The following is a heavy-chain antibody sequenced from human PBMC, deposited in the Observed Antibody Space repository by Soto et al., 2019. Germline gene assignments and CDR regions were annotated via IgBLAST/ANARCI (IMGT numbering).Heavy chain of an antibody. D-gene: IGHD1-1*01. CDR1: GDSISSADYY. J-gene: IGHJ6*02. V-gene: IGHV4-30-4*01. Sequence: QVQLQESGPGLVRPSQTLSLTCTVSGDSISSADYYWSWIRQTPGKGLEWIGHIFYSGTTYYNPSLKSRLTISQDTSKNHFSLRLTSVTAADTAVYYCARDLWVEPELYYYGMDVWGQGTTVTVSS. CDR2: IFYSGTT. CDR3: ARDLWVEPELYYYGMDV.